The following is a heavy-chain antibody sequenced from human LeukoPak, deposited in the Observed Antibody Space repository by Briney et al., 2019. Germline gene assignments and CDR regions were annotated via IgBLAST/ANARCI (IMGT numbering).Heavy chain of an antibody. CDR3: AQGGVRFDY. CDR2: IYYSGST. D-gene: IGHD3-16*01. V-gene: IGHV4-59*01. Sequence: SETLSLTCTVSGDSISSYYWSWIRQTPGKGLEWIAYIYYSGSTNYNPSLKSRVTISVDTSKNQISLKLSSVTAADTAVYYCAQGGVRFDYWGQGTLVTVSS. J-gene: IGHJ4*02. CDR1: GDSISSYY.